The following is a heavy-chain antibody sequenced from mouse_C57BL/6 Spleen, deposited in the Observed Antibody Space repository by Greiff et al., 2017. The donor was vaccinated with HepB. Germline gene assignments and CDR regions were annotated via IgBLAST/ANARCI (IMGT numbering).Heavy chain of an antibody. CDR3: ARPDYYGSFWYFDV. J-gene: IGHJ1*03. Sequence: EVQLQQSGPELVKPGASVKISCKASGYTFTDYYMNWVKQSHGKSLEWIGDINPNNGGTSYNQKFKGKATLTVDKSSSTAYMELRSLTSEDSAVYYCARPDYYGSFWYFDVWGTGTTVTVSS. D-gene: IGHD1-1*01. V-gene: IGHV1-26*01. CDR2: INPNNGGT. CDR1: GYTFTDYY.